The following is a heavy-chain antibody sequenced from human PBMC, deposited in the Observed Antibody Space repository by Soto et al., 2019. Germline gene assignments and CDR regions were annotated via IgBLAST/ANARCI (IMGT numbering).Heavy chain of an antibody. D-gene: IGHD1-26*01. CDR2: IHGSGETT. V-gene: IGHV3-23*01. CDR3: ARRSSGSYYAAFDV. CDR1: GFTFSTYP. Sequence: EEQLLESGGGLVQPGGSLRLSCAASGFTFSTYPMTWVRQAPGKGLEWVSSIHGSGETTYYAESVKGRFIISRDNSKNTWYLQMDSLTADDTAVYFCARRSSGSYYAAFDVWGQGTMVTVSS. J-gene: IGHJ3*01.